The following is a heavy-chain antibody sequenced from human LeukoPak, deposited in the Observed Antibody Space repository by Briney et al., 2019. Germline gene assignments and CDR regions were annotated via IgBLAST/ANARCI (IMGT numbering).Heavy chain of an antibody. CDR3: ARDRGRTSEFDS. CDR2: VDPEDGGT. D-gene: IGHD1-14*01. V-gene: IGHV1-46*01. Sequence: GASVKVSCKASGHTFTTYNFYWVRQAPGQGLEWMGIVDPEDGGTSYAHKFRGRVAMTRDMSANTVYLEPNSLRSDDTALYYCARDRGRTSEFDSWGQGTLVTVSS. J-gene: IGHJ5*01. CDR1: GHTFTTYN.